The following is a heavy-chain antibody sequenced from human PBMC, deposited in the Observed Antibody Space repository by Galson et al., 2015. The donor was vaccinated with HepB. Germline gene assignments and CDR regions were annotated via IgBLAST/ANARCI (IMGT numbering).Heavy chain of an antibody. D-gene: IGHD5-18*01. Sequence: QSGAEVKKPGESLKISCKGSGYSFTSYWIGWVRQMPGKGLEWMGIIYPGDSDTRYSPSFQGQVTISADKSISTAYLQWSSLKASDTAMYYCARHRGEGVQLWLVEARLSPRKGVYYGMDVWGQGTTVTVSS. J-gene: IGHJ6*02. CDR1: GYSFTSYW. CDR2: IYPGDSDT. CDR3: ARHRGEGVQLWLVEARLSPRKGVYYGMDV. V-gene: IGHV5-51*01.